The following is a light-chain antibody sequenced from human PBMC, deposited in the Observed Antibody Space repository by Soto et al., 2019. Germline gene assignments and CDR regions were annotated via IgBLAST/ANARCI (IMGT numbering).Light chain of an antibody. J-gene: IGKJ1*01. CDR2: GAS. CDR1: QSVSSNY. V-gene: IGKV3-20*01. Sequence: EIVLTQSPGTLSLSPGERATLSCRASQSVSSNYLAWYQQKPGQAPRLLIYGASIRATGIPDRFSGSGSGTDFTLTISRLEPEDFAVYYCQKYGTSPWTFGQGTKVEIK. CDR3: QKYGTSPWT.